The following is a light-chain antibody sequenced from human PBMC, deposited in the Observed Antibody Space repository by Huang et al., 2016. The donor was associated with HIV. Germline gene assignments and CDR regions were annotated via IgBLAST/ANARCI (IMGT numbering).Light chain of an antibody. Sequence: IVLTQSPATLSVSPVERATLSCRASQSVSGNLAWYKQKPGQAPRLLIFGASTRATGVPAKFRGSGSGTEFTLTITSLQSEDFAIYYCQQYNDWPITFGPGTKVDMK. J-gene: IGKJ3*01. V-gene: IGKV3-15*01. CDR1: QSVSGN. CDR2: GAS. CDR3: QQYNDWPIT.